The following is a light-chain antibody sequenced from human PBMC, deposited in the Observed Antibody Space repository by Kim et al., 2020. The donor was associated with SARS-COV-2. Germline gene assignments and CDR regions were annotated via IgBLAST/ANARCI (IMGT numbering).Light chain of an antibody. CDR3: QSADSGVGI. Sequence: SYELTQPPSVSVSPGQTARIPCSGDALPKQYTYWYQQKPGQAPVMVIYKDSERPSGIPERFSGSRSGTTVTLTISGVQAEDEADYYCQSADSGVGIFGGGTKLTVL. V-gene: IGLV3-25*03. CDR2: KDS. J-gene: IGLJ2*01. CDR1: ALPKQY.